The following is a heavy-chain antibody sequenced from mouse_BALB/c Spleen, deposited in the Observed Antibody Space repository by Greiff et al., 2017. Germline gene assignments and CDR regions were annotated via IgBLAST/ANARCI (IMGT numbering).Heavy chain of an antibody. CDR3: TRDPYGNYSY. CDR1: GYTFTSYW. J-gene: IGHJ2*01. V-gene: IGHV1-5*01. D-gene: IGHD2-1*01. Sequence: VQLQQSGTVLARPGASVKMSCKASGYTFTSYWMHWVKQRPGQGLEWIGAIYPGNSDTSYNQKFKGKAKLTAVTSTSTAYMELSSLTNEDSAVYYCTRDPYGNYSYWGQGTTLTVSA. CDR2: IYPGNSDT.